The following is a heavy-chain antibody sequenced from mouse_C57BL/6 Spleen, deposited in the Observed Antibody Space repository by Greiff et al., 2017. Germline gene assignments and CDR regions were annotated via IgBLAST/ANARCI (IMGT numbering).Heavy chain of an antibody. J-gene: IGHJ4*01. CDR2: ISSGSSTI. CDR1: GFTFSDYG. CDR3: AKELEAMDY. Sequence: EVKLMESGGGLVKPGGSLKLSCAASGFTFSDYGMHWVRQAPEKGLEWVAYISSGSSTIYYADTVKGRFTISRDNAKTTLFLQMTSLRSEDTAMYYCAKELEAMDYWGQGTSVPVPS. D-gene: IGHD1-3*01. V-gene: IGHV5-17*01.